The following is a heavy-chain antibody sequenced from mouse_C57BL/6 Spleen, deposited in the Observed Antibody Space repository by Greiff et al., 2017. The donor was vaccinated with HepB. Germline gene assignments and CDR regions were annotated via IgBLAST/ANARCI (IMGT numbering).Heavy chain of an antibody. Sequence: VQLQQPGAELVKPGASVKLSCKASGYTFTSYWMQWVKQRPGQGLEWIGEIDPSDSYTNYNQKFKGKATLTVDTSSSTAYMQLSSLTSEDSAVYYCGRLRYFDVWGTGTTVTVSS. CDR3: GRLRYFDV. J-gene: IGHJ1*03. V-gene: IGHV1-50*01. CDR2: IDPSDSYT. D-gene: IGHD2-4*01. CDR1: GYTFTSYW.